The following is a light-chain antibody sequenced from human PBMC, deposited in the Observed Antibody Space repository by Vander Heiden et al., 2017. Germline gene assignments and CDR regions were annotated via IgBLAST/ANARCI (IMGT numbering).Light chain of an antibody. J-gene: IGLJ1*01. CDR1: RSDVGRYNF. V-gene: IGLV2-11*01. Sequence: QSALTQPRSVSGSPGQSVTMSCTGTRSDVGRYNFVSWYQQHPGKAPKLIIYDVDKRPSGVPDRFFASKSGNTASLTISGLQAEDEADFYCCSYAGTNTPYVFGTGTTVTVL. CDR3: CSYAGTNTPYV. CDR2: DVD.